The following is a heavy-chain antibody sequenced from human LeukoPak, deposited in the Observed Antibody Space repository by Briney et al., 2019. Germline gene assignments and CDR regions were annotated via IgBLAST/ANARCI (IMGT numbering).Heavy chain of an antibody. CDR2: INHSGST. V-gene: IGHV4-34*01. CDR1: GGSFSGYS. D-gene: IGHD6-19*01. Sequence: SETLSLTCAVYGGSFSGYSWTWIRQPPGKGLESIGEINHSGSTNYNPSLKSRVTISLDTSKNQFSLKLSSVTAADTAVYYCARQKGLAVAGHYYFYYYMDVWGKGTMVTVSS. CDR3: ARQKGLAVAGHYYFYYYMDV. J-gene: IGHJ6*03.